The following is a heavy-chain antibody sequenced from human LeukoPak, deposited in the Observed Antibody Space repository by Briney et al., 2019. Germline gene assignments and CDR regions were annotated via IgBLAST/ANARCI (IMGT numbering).Heavy chain of an antibody. CDR2: TSYSGGT. CDR1: GGSVSRGGYY. CDR3: GLPEWEYFYFDS. J-gene: IGHJ4*02. D-gene: IGHD1-26*01. V-gene: IGHV4-31*03. Sequence: PSETLSLTCTVSGGSVSRGGYYWSWIRQHPGKGLEWIGYTSYSGGTYYNPSLMSRITMSVDRSQNQFSLKMRDVTAADTAVYFCGLPEWEYFYFDSWGQGALVAVSS.